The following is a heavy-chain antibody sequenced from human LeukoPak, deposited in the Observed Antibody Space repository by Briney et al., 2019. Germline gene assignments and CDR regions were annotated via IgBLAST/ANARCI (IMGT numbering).Heavy chain of an antibody. CDR2: ISYDGRNK. Sequence: GRSLRLSCAASGFSFSSYGMHWVRQAPGKGLEWVAVISYDGRNKYYADSVKGRFTISRDTSKSTLYLQMNSLRAEDTAVYYCASEDGHNPNLGFDYWGQGTLVTVSS. J-gene: IGHJ4*02. CDR3: ASEDGHNPNLGFDY. CDR1: GFSFSSYG. V-gene: IGHV3-30*03. D-gene: IGHD5-24*01.